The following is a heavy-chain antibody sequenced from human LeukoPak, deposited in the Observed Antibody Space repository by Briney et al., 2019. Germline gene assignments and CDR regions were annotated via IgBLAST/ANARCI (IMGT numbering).Heavy chain of an antibody. V-gene: IGHV3-23*01. CDR3: AKDRGVRGVPHL. D-gene: IGHD3-10*01. CDR1: GYTFSSYA. J-gene: IGHJ4*02. CDR2: ISGSGGST. Sequence: GGSLRLSCAASGYTFSSYAMSWVRQAPGKGLEWVSAISGSGGSTYYADSVKGRFTISRDNSKNTLYLQMNSLRAEDTAVYYCAKDRGVRGVPHLRGQGTLVTVSS.